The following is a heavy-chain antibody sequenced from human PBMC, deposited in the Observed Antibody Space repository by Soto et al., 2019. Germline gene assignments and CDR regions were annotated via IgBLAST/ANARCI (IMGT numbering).Heavy chain of an antibody. J-gene: IGHJ4*02. V-gene: IGHV3-23*01. Sequence: EVQLLESGGGLIQPGGSLRLSCEASGFTFSNYGMTWVRLAPGKGLEWVSTISGSGGRTFYADPVKGRFTISRDNSTHTLYLQMNSLRAEDPAVYYCAKEMIASTLADFFDYWGQGTLVTVSS. D-gene: IGHD2-21*01. CDR1: GFTFSNYG. CDR2: ISGSGGRT. CDR3: AKEMIASTLADFFDY.